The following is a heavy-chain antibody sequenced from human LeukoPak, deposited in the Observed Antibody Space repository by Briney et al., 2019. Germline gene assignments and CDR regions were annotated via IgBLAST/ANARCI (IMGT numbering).Heavy chain of an antibody. Sequence: GGSLRLSCAVSGFTFSDYWMNWVRQAPGKGGEWVASRRQDGGEKSYVDSVKGRLTISRDNTKHSLYLQMSSLRAEDTGVYYCARDGTAAGLYFDLWGQGTLVTVSS. CDR3: ARDGTAAGLYFDL. CDR1: GFTFSDYW. V-gene: IGHV3-7*01. CDR2: RRQDGGEK. D-gene: IGHD6-13*01. J-gene: IGHJ4*02.